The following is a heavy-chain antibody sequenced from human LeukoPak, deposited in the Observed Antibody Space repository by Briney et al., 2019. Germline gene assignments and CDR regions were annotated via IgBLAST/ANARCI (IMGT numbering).Heavy chain of an antibody. Sequence: GGSLRLSCAAPGFTFSSYAMSWVRQAPGKGLERVSAISGSGGSTYYADSVKGRFTISRDNSKNTLYLQMNSLRAEDTAVYYCANNGDGSYFDYWGQGTLVTVSS. J-gene: IGHJ4*02. CDR1: GFTFSSYA. D-gene: IGHD4-17*01. CDR2: ISGSGGST. CDR3: ANNGDGSYFDY. V-gene: IGHV3-23*01.